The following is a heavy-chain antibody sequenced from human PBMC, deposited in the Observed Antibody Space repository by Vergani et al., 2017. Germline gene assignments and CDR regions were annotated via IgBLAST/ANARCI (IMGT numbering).Heavy chain of an antibody. Sequence: EVQLLESGGGLVQPGGSWILSCAGAGFTFDTYTMAYVRQPPGKGLEWVATISSGGGDIFYADPVKGRFTISRDNSKNTLFLQMNSLKDEDAAVYYCTTAWGLYYLHGEYFQYWGRGTLVSVS. V-gene: IGHV3-23*01. CDR1: GFTFDTYT. CDR3: TTAWGLYYLHGEYFQY. D-gene: IGHD3-10*01. CDR2: ISSGGGDI. J-gene: IGHJ1*01.